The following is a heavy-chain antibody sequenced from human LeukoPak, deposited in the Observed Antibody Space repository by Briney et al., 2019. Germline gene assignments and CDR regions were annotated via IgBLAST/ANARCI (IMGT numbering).Heavy chain of an antibody. V-gene: IGHV4-39*01. Sequence: SETLSLTCTVSGGSISSSSYYWCWIRQPPGKGLEWIGSIYCSGSTYYNPSLKSRVTISVDTSKNQFSLKLSSVTAADTAVYFCARQGHNLLGGATNFDYWGQGTLVTVSS. CDR3: ARQGHNLLGGATNFDY. J-gene: IGHJ4*02. CDR1: GGSISSSSYY. CDR2: IYCSGST. D-gene: IGHD1-26*01.